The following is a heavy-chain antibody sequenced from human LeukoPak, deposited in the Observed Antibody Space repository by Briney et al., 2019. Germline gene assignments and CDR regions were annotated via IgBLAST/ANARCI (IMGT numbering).Heavy chain of an antibody. CDR1: GFTFSSYA. D-gene: IGHD3-22*01. V-gene: IGHV3-23*01. Sequence: GGSLRLSCTTSGFTFSSYALSWVRQAPGKGLEWVSGIRVSGSTYYPDSVTGRFTISRDNSKNTLYLQMNSLRAEDTAVYYCAKDITYYYDSSGSGMFDYWGQGTLVTVSS. CDR3: AKDITYYYDSSGSGMFDY. J-gene: IGHJ4*02. CDR2: IRVSGST.